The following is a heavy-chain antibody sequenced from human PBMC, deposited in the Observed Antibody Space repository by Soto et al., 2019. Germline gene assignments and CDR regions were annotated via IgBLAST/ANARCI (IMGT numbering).Heavy chain of an antibody. D-gene: IGHD2-15*01. CDR1: GFSLSTSGVG. CDR2: IYWDDDK. V-gene: IGHV2-5*02. J-gene: IGHJ5*02. Sequence: QITLKESGPTLVKPTQTLTLTCTFSGFSLSTSGVGVGWIRQPPGKALEWLALIYWDDDKRYSPSLKSRLTITKDTSKNQVVLTMTNMDPVDTATYYCAPLGYCSGGSCYTGWFDPWGQGTLVTVSS. CDR3: APLGYCSGGSCYTGWFDP.